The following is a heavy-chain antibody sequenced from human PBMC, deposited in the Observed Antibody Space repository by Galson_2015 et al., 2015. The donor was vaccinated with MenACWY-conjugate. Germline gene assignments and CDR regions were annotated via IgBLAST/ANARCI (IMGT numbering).Heavy chain of an antibody. D-gene: IGHD6-13*01. Sequence: SLRLSCAASGFTFSSYSMNWVRQAPGKGLEWVSSISSSSSYIYYADSVKGRVTITRDTSASTAYMELSSLRSEDTAVYYCARVIGGIAAAAPYYYGMDVWGQGTTVTVSS. CDR1: GFTFSSYS. CDR3: ARVIGGIAAAAPYYYGMDV. V-gene: IGHV3-21*01. CDR2: ISSSSSYI. J-gene: IGHJ6*02.